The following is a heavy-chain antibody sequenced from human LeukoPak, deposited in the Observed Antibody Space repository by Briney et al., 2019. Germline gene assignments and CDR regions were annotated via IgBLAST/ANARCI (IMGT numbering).Heavy chain of an antibody. CDR2: IYYSGST. V-gene: IGHV4-31*03. D-gene: IGHD6-6*01. CDR3: ARSRFSIAARLMEPGARWFDP. J-gene: IGHJ5*02. Sequence: SETLSLTCTVSGGSISSGGYYWSWIRQHPGKGLEWIGYIYYSGSTYYNPSLKSRVTISVDTSKNQFSLKLSSVTAADTAVYYCARSRFSIAARLMEPGARWFDPWGQGTLVTVSS. CDR1: GGSISSGGYY.